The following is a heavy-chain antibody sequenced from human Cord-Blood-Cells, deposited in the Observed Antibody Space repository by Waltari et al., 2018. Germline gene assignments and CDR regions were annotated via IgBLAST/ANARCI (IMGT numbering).Heavy chain of an antibody. J-gene: IGHJ4*02. V-gene: IGHV1-3*01. Sequence: QVQLVQSGAEVKKPGDSVKVSCKAPGYTFTSYAMHWVRQAPGQRLEWMGWINAGNGNTKYSQKFQGRVTITRDTSASTAYMELSSLRSEDTAVYYCARAYNWNYYFDYWGQGTLVTVSS. CDR3: ARAYNWNYYFDY. D-gene: IGHD1-7*01. CDR2: INAGNGNT. CDR1: GYTFTSYA.